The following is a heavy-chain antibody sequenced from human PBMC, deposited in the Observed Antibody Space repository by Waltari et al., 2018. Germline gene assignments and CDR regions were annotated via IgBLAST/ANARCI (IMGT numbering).Heavy chain of an antibody. Sequence: EVHMVESGGDLVQPGRSLRLSCRGSGYVFGACAVGWVRQAPGTGLECIGFVRSNIYGGVAEYAASVTGRFTITRDDDDNIAYLQMDSLRREDTAVYYCARESSGNIGWFDSWGRGTLVTVSS. CDR3: ARESSGNIGWFDS. V-gene: IGHV3-49*04. CDR2: VRSNIYGGVA. J-gene: IGHJ5*01. D-gene: IGHD2-15*01. CDR1: GYVFGACA.